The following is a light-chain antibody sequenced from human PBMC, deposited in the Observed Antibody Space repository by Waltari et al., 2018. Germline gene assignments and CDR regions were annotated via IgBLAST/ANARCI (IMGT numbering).Light chain of an antibody. V-gene: IGLV1-36*01. J-gene: IGLJ3*02. CDR2: YDD. CDR1: NPNIGNNA. CDR3: AVWDDSLNGVV. Sequence: QSVVTQPPSVSEAPRQRVPISCSGSNPNIGNNAVTWYQQLPGRAPKLLIYYDDLMPSGVSDRFSGSKSDTSASLAISGLQSEDEADYFCAVWDDSLNGVVFGGGTKLNVL.